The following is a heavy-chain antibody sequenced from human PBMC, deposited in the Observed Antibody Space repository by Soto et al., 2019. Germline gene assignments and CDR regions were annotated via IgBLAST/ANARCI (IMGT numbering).Heavy chain of an antibody. CDR3: ALNGDFSEPTMYYYDSSGPQWGYFDL. CDR1: GFTFSSYV. V-gene: IGHV3-23*01. J-gene: IGHJ2*01. D-gene: IGHD3-22*01. Sequence: EVPLLESGGGLVQPGGSLRLSCAASGFTFSSYVMSWVRQAPGKGLEWVSAISGSGGSTYYADSVKGRFTISRDNSKNTLYLQMNSLRAEDTAVYYCALNGDFSEPTMYYYDSSGPQWGYFDLWGRGTLVTVSS. CDR2: ISGSGGST.